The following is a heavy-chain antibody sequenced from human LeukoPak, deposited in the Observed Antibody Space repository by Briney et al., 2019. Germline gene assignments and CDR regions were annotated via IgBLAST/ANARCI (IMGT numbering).Heavy chain of an antibody. CDR3: AKGGDYYGSGSYVLYPPHLDFDY. D-gene: IGHD3-10*01. V-gene: IGHV3-30*18. Sequence: PGGSLRLSCAASGFTFSSYGMHWVRQVPGKGLEWVAVISYDGSNKYYADSVKGRFTISRDNSKNTLYLQMNSLRAEDTAVYYCAKGGDYYGSGSYVLYPPHLDFDYWGQGTLVTVSS. J-gene: IGHJ4*02. CDR2: ISYDGSNK. CDR1: GFTFSSYG.